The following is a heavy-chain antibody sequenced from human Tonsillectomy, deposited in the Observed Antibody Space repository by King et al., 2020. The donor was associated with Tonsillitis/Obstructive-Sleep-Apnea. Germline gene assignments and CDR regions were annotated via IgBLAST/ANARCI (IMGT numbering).Heavy chain of an antibody. V-gene: IGHV3-30*04. J-gene: IGHJ3*02. CDR3: VRDGNQGAFDI. CDR2: ISYDGSNK. Sequence: VQLVESGGGVVQPGRSLRLSCAASGFTFSSYAMHWVRQAPGKGLEWVAVISYDGSNKNYADSVKGRFTISRGNSKSTLYLQMNSLRAEDTAVYYCVRDGNQGAFDIWGQGTMVTVSS. D-gene: IGHD1-14*01. CDR1: GFTFSSYA.